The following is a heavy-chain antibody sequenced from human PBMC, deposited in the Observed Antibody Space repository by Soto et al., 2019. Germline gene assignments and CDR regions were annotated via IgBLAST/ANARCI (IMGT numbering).Heavy chain of an antibody. CDR2: IGGDGGRT. D-gene: IGHD1-26*01. V-gene: IGHV3-23*01. J-gene: IGHJ6*02. Sequence: GSLRLSCAASGFTFSSYSMNWVRQAPGKGLEWVSAIGGDGGRTDYADSVKGRFTVSRDNSKNTLYLQMNSLRAEDTAVYHCAKGVIVGAPYSYYYYGLDVWGPGTTVTVSS. CDR1: GFTFSSYS. CDR3: AKGVIVGAPYSYYYYGLDV.